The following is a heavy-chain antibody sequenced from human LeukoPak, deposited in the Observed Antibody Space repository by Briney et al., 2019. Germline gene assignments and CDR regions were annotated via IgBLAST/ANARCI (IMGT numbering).Heavy chain of an antibody. CDR3: ARVNIAVVVVITAAFDY. D-gene: IGHD3-22*01. J-gene: IGHJ4*02. V-gene: IGHV3-11*04. Sequence: GGSLRLSCAASGFTFSDYYMSWIRQAPGKGLEWVSYISSSSSTIYYADSVKGRFTISRDNSKNTLYLQMNSLRAEDTAVYYCARVNIAVVVVITAAFDYWGQGTLVTVSS. CDR2: ISSSSSTI. CDR1: GFTFSDYY.